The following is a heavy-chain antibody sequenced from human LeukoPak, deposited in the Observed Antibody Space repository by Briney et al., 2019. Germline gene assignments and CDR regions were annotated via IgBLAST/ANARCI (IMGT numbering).Heavy chain of an antibody. CDR3: ARAPPRDAFDI. CDR1: GYTFTGYY. V-gene: IGHV1-2*04. Sequence: GASVRVSCKASGYTFTGYYMHWVRQAPGQGLEWMGWINPNSGGTNYAQKFQGWVTMTRDTSISTAYMELSRLRSDDTAVYYCARAPPRDAFDIWGQGTMVTVSS. CDR2: INPNSGGT. J-gene: IGHJ3*02.